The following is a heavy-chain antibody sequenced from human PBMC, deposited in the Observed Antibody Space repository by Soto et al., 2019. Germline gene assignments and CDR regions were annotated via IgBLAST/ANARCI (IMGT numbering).Heavy chain of an antibody. CDR3: AKGDYYLDY. V-gene: IGHV3-9*01. Sequence: GGSLRLSCAASGFTFDDYAMHWVRQAPGKGLEWVSGISWNSGSIGYADSVKGRFTISRDNAKNSLYLQMNSLRAEDTALYYCAKGDYYLDYWGQGTLVTVSS. CDR1: GFTFDDYA. CDR2: ISWNSGSI. J-gene: IGHJ4*02. D-gene: IGHD3-3*01.